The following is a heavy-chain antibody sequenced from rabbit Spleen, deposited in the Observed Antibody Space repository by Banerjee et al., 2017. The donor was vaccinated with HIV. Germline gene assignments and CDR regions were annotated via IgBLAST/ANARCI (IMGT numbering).Heavy chain of an antibody. J-gene: IGHJ6*01. V-gene: IGHV1S45*01. CDR2: IAGSSGST. D-gene: IGHD4-2*01. Sequence: QEQLEESGGGLVQPEGSLTLTCKASGFSFSSSDYICWVRQAPGKGLEWISCIAGSSGSTYSATWAKGRFTVSKTSSTTVTLQMTTLTAADTATYFCARDAGTSFSTYGMDLWGPGTLVTVS. CDR3: ARDAGTSFSTYGMDL. CDR1: GFSFSSSDY.